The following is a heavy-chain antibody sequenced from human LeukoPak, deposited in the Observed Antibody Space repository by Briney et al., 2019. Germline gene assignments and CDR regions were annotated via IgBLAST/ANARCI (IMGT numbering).Heavy chain of an antibody. CDR2: ISSSSSYI. V-gene: IGHV3-21*01. J-gene: IGHJ6*03. D-gene: IGHD4-17*01. CDR3: ARDPLYGDYVFHYYYYMDV. CDR1: GFTFSSYS. Sequence: GGSLRLSCAASGFTFSSYSMNWVRQAPGKGLEWVSSISSSSSYIYYADSVKGRFTISRDNAKNSLFLQMNSLRAEDTAVYYCARDPLYGDYVFHYYYYMDVWGKGTTVTISS.